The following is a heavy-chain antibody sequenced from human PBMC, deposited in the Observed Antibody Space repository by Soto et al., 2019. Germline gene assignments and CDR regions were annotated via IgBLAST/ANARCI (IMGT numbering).Heavy chain of an antibody. D-gene: IGHD2-8*01. CDR3: AKDATAVNGVWDPFDM. V-gene: IGHV3-23*01. CDR2: VGGSDTDK. CDR1: GFTFSAYA. Sequence: PGGSLRLSCAASGFTFSAYAMSWVHQAPGKGLQWVSGVGGSDTDKHYADSVRGRFTVSRDNSKSTLYLQMNSLRADDTAVYYCAKDATAVNGVWDPFDMWGQGTEVTVSS. J-gene: IGHJ3*02.